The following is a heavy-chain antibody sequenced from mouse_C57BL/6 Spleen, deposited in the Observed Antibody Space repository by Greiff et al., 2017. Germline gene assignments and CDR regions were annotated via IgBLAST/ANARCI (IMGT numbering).Heavy chain of an antibody. V-gene: IGHV1-69*01. CDR1: GYTFTSYW. CDR3: ARIGDLDY. J-gene: IGHJ2*01. Sequence: VQLQQSGAELVMPGASVKLSCKASGYTFTSYWMHWVKQRPGQGLEWIGEIDPSDSYTNYNQKFKGKSTLTVDKSSSTAYMQLSSLTSEDSAVYYCARIGDLDYWGQGTTLTVSS. CDR2: IDPSDSYT.